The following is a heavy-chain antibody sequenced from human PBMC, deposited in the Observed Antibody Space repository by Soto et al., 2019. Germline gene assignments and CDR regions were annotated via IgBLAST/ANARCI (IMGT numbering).Heavy chain of an antibody. V-gene: IGHV4-30-2*01. Sequence: QLQLQESGSGLVKASQTLSLTCAVSGGSISSGGYSWSWFRQPPGKGLEWIGYIYHGSTYYNPSLKSRVTISIDRSKNQFSLKLSSVTAADTAVYYCASSGSRGIGAFDIWGQGTMVTVSS. CDR2: IYHGST. CDR1: GGSISSGGYS. CDR3: ASSGSRGIGAFDI. J-gene: IGHJ3*02. D-gene: IGHD3-22*01.